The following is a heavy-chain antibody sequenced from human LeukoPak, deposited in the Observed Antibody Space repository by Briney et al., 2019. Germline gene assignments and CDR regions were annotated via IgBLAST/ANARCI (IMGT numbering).Heavy chain of an antibody. CDR2: IYYSGST. J-gene: IGHJ4*02. D-gene: IGHD3-10*01. CDR1: GGSISSYY. CDR3: ARDSGARFDY. Sequence: SETLSLTCTVSGGSISSYYWSWIRQPPGKGLEWMGYIYYSGSTKYNPSLKSRVTISVDTSKNQFSLKLSSVTAADTAIYYCARDSGARFDYWGQGTLVTVSS. V-gene: IGHV4-59*01.